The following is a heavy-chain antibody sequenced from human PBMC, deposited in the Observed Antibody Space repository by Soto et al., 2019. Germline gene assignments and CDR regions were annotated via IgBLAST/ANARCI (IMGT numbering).Heavy chain of an antibody. D-gene: IGHD3-10*01. V-gene: IGHV5-10-1*01. CDR3: ASQYYYGSGSYSFDY. Sequence: LGESLKISCKGSGYSFTSYWISWVRQMPGKGLEWMGRIDPSDSYTNYSPSFQGHVTISADKSISTAYLQWSSLKASDTAMYYCASQYYYGSGSYSFDYWGQGTLVTVSS. J-gene: IGHJ4*02. CDR1: GYSFTSYW. CDR2: IDPSDSYT.